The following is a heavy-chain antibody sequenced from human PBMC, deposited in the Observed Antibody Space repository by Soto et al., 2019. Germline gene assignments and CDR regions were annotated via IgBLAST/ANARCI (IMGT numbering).Heavy chain of an antibody. V-gene: IGHV1-69*01. CDR1: GGTFSSYA. J-gene: IGHJ5*02. D-gene: IGHD2-2*02. Sequence: QVQLVQSGAEVKKPGSSVKVSCKASGGTFSSYAISWVRQAPGQGLEWMGGIIPIFGTANYAQKFQGRVTITADESTSTAYMELSSLRSEDTAVYYCARCVVVVPAAIPNWFDPWGQGTLVTVS. CDR3: ARCVVVVPAAIPNWFDP. CDR2: IIPIFGTA.